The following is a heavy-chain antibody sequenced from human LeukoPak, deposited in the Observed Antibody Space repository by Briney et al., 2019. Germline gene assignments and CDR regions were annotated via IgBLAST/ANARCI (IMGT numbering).Heavy chain of an antibody. CDR2: ISAYDGNT. V-gene: IGHV1-18*01. CDR3: ARFWLGSYYFDY. CDR1: GYTFTSYG. J-gene: IGHJ4*02. Sequence: ASVKVSCKASGYTFTSYGISWVRQAPGQGLEWMGRISAYDGNTNYAQKLQGRVTMTTDTSTSTAYMELRSLRSDDTAVYYCARFWLGSYYFDYWGQGTLVTVSS. D-gene: IGHD3-10*01.